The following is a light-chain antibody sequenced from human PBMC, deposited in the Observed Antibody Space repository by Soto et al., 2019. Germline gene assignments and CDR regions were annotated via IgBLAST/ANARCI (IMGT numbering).Light chain of an antibody. Sequence: QSVLTQPPSASGSPGQSVTISCTGTSSDVGAYDYVSWYQQHPGKAPKLMIYEVSNRPSGVSNRFSGSKSGNTASLTISGLQAEDEADYYCSSYTSSSTVFGTGTKLTVL. CDR3: SSYTSSSTV. J-gene: IGLJ1*01. CDR1: SSDVGAYDY. V-gene: IGLV2-14*01. CDR2: EVS.